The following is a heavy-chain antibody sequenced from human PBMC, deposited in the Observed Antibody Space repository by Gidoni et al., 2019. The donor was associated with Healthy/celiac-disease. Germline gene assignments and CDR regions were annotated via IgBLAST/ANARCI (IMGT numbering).Heavy chain of an antibody. CDR2: ISSSSSTI. V-gene: IGHV3-48*01. CDR3: AREYSSGWTALGVDY. J-gene: IGHJ4*02. D-gene: IGHD6-19*01. Sequence: EVQLVASGGGLVQPGGSLRLSCSASGFTFSSYSMNWGRQAPGKGLEWVSYISSSSSTIYYADSVKGRFTISRDNAKNSLYLQMNSLRAEDTAVYYCAREYSSGWTALGVDYWGQGTLVTVSS. CDR1: GFTFSSYS.